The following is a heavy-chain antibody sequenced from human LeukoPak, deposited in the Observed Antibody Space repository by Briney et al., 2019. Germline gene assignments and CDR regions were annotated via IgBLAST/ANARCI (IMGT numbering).Heavy chain of an antibody. Sequence: WGALRLSCAASGFTFRRYALKWVRQAPGKGLEGVSAITGTGSGTYYADSVKGRFTVSRDSSKKTLYLEMKSLRAEDTAVYYCARDRVTTFSGARLWVDYYYGMDAWGQGTTVTVSS. CDR1: GFTFRRYA. CDR2: ITGTGSGT. D-gene: IGHD2-21*02. V-gene: IGHV3-23*01. CDR3: ARDRVTTFSGARLWVDYYYGMDA. J-gene: IGHJ6*02.